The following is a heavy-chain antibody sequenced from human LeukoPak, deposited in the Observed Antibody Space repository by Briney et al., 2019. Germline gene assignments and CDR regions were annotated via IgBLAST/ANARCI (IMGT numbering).Heavy chain of an antibody. J-gene: IGHJ4*02. D-gene: IGHD4-23*01. Sequence: SETLSLTCTVSGGSISGYYWSWIRQPAGKGLEWIGRIYTSGSTNYNPSLKSRVTISVDTSKNQFSLKLSSVTAADTAVYYCARESDGGKDYFDYWGQGTLVTVSS. CDR3: ARESDGGKDYFDY. CDR2: IYTSGST. CDR1: GGSISGYY. V-gene: IGHV4-4*07.